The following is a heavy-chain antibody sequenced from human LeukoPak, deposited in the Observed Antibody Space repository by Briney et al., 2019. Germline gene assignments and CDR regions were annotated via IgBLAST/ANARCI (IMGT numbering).Heavy chain of an antibody. Sequence: PGGSLRLSCAASGFTVSSSYMSWVRQAPGKGLEWVSVFYSGGKTYYTDSVKGRFTISRDNSKNTLYLQMNSLRAEDTAVYYCTKDRYCSGGSCSNWFDPWGQGTLVTVSS. D-gene: IGHD2-15*01. V-gene: IGHV3-53*05. CDR3: TKDRYCSGGSCSNWFDP. J-gene: IGHJ5*02. CDR1: GFTVSSSY. CDR2: FYSGGKT.